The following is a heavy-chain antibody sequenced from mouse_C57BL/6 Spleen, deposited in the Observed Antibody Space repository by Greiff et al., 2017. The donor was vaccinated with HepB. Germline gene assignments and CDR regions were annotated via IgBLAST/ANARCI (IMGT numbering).Heavy chain of an antibody. D-gene: IGHD2-5*01. CDR1: GYAFSSSW. CDR2: IYPGDGDT. V-gene: IGHV1-82*01. Sequence: QVQLKQSGPELVKPGASVKISCKASGYAFSSSWMNWVKQRPGKGLEWIGRIYPGDGDTNYNGKFKGKATLTADKSSSTAYMQLSILTSEDSAVYFCARFYYSNYGRAMDYWGQGTSVTVSS. CDR3: ARFYYSNYGRAMDY. J-gene: IGHJ4*01.